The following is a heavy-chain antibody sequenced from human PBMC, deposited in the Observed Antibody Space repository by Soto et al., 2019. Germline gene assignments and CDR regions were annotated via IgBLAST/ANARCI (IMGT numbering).Heavy chain of an antibody. CDR1: GGSIDNFY. Sequence: PETLSLTCTVSGGSIDNFYWSWIRQPPGKGLEWIGYIYSSGSTNYNPSLKSRVTISVDTSKNQFSLKLSSVTAADTAVYFCARDYPYFTVTTSGGMDVWGQGTTVTVSS. J-gene: IGHJ6*02. CDR3: ARDYPYFTVTTSGGMDV. V-gene: IGHV4-59*01. D-gene: IGHD4-17*01. CDR2: IYSSGST.